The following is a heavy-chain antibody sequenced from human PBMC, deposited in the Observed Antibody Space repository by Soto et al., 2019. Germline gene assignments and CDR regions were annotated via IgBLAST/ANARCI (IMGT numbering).Heavy chain of an antibody. CDR2: INHSGST. J-gene: IGHJ6*02. CDR3: ARGLIVGIAAAGPKGDYYYYGMDV. Sequence: SGTLSLTCAVYCGSFCGYYWSWFRKPPGKGLEWIGEINHSGSTNYNPSLKSRVTISVDTSKNQFSLKLSSVTAADTAVYYCARGLIVGIAAAGPKGDYYYYGMDVWGQGTTVTVSS. D-gene: IGHD6-13*01. V-gene: IGHV4-34*01. CDR1: CGSFCGYY.